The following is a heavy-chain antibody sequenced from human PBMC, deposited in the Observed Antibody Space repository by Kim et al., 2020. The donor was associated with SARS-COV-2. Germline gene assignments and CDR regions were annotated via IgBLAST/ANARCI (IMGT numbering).Heavy chain of an antibody. CDR1: GGSISSYY. CDR2: IYSSGST. Sequence: SETLSLTCTVSGGSISSYYWSWIRQPPGKGLEWIGYIYSSGSTKYNPSLKSRVTMLVDTSKNQFSLKLSSVTAADTAIYYCARYSGNSSRCFDPWGQGTLVTVSP. D-gene: IGHD1-26*01. CDR3: ARYSGNSSRCFDP. V-gene: IGHV4-59*01. J-gene: IGHJ5*02.